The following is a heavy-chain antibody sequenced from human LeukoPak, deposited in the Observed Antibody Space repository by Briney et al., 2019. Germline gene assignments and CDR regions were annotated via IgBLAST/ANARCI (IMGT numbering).Heavy chain of an antibody. CDR3: AREGLHSSSWYAYPVYYYGMDV. Sequence: GGSLRLSCAASGFTFSSYGMHWVRQAPGKGLEWVAVIWYDGSNKYYADSVKGRFTISRDNSKNTLYLQMNSLRAEDTAVYYCAREGLHSSSWYAYPVYYYGMDVWGQGTTVTVSS. V-gene: IGHV3-33*01. D-gene: IGHD6-13*01. CDR1: GFTFSSYG. J-gene: IGHJ6*02. CDR2: IWYDGSNK.